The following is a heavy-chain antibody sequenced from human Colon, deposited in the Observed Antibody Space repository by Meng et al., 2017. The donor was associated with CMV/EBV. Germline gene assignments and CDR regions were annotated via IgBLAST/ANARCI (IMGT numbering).Heavy chain of an antibody. Sequence: GGSLRLSCAASGFSFSSYSMNWVRQASGKGLEWVSRIRSKGNDYATAYAASVKGRFSISRDDSKNTLYLQMNSLKSEDTAVYYCARGAKRGTQYYYYGMDVWGQGTTVTVSS. CDR2: IRSKGNDYAT. CDR3: ARGAKRGTQYYYYGMDV. CDR1: GFSFSSYS. D-gene: IGHD1-14*01. V-gene: IGHV3-73*01. J-gene: IGHJ6*02.